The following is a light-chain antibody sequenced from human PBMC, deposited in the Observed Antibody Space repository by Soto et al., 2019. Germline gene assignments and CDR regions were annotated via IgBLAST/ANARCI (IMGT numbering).Light chain of an antibody. V-gene: IGLV2-14*01. J-gene: IGLJ1*01. CDR3: SSFTSSITYV. Sequence: QSVLTQPAPVSGSPGQSITISCTGTSSDVGGYNSVSWYRQDPGKAPKLIIYAVTYRPSGVSNRFSGSKSGNTASLTISGLQSEDEADYHCSSFTSSITYVFGTGTKVTVL. CDR1: SSDVGGYNS. CDR2: AVT.